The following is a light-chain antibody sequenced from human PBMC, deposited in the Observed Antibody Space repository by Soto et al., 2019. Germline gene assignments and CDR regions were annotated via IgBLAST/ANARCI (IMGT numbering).Light chain of an antibody. J-gene: IGKJ4*01. Sequence: EIVMTQSPATLYVSPGDGATLSCRASHSVSTNLAWFQHKPGQAPRLLIYDASNRATGIPARFSGSGSGTDFTLTISSLEPEDFALYYCQQRGNWPSFGGGTKVDIK. V-gene: IGKV3-11*01. CDR2: DAS. CDR3: QQRGNWPS. CDR1: HSVSTN.